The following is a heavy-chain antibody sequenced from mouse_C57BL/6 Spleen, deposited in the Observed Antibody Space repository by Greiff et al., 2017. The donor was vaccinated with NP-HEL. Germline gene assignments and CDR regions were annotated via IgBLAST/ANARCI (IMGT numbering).Heavy chain of an antibody. CDR2: INPNNGGT. CDR3: AREGFYYGNYRRRNYAMDY. V-gene: IGHV1-26*01. D-gene: IGHD2-1*01. CDR1: GYTFTDYY. Sequence: EVQLQQSGPELVKPGASVKISCKASGYTFTDYYMNWVKQSHGKSLEWIGDINPNNGGTSYNQKFKGKATLTVDKSSSTAYMELRSLTSEDSAVYYCAREGFYYGNYRRRNYAMDYWGQGTSVTVSS. J-gene: IGHJ4*01.